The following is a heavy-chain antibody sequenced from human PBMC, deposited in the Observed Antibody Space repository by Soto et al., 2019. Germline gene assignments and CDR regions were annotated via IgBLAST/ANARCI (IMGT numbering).Heavy chain of an antibody. D-gene: IGHD5-12*01. CDR1: GGSISSSSYY. CDR3: ARQRDGYNYSPRVLDY. J-gene: IGHJ4*02. CDR2: IYYSGST. Sequence: SETLSLTCTVSGGSISSSSYYWGWIRQPPGKGLEWIGSIYYSGSTYYNTSLKSRVTISVDTSKNQFSLKLSSVTAADTAVYYCARQRDGYNYSPRVLDYWGQGTLVTVSS. V-gene: IGHV4-39*01.